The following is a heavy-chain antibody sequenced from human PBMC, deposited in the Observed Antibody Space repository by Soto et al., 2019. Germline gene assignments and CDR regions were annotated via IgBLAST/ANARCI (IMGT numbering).Heavy chain of an antibody. CDR2: TYYRSKWYN. CDR3: ARARLYSSGWYDLGAFDI. J-gene: IGHJ3*02. D-gene: IGHD6-19*01. CDR1: GDSVSSNSAA. Sequence: SQTRSLTFAISGDSVSSNSAAWNCISQSPSRGLEWLGRTYYRSKWYNDYAVSVKSRITINPDTSKNQFSLQLNSVTPEDTAVYYCARARLYSSGWYDLGAFDIWGQGTMVT. V-gene: IGHV6-1*01.